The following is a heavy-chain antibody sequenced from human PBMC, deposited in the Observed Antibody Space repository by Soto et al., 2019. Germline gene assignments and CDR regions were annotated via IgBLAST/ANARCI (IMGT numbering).Heavy chain of an antibody. CDR1: GFTFSSYA. CDR2: ITDGGDAT. V-gene: IGHV3-23*01. D-gene: IGHD6-19*01. Sequence: GGSLRLSCTASGFTFSSYAITWVRQAPGKGLEWVSLITDGGDATYYADSVKGRFTISRDNSKNTLYLQMNSLRAEDTAIYFCAKRIAVAGLDYWGQGTLVTVS. CDR3: AKRIAVAGLDY. J-gene: IGHJ4*02.